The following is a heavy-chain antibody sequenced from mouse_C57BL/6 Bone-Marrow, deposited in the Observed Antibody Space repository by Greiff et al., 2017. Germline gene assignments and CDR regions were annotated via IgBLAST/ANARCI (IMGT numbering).Heavy chain of an antibody. V-gene: IGHV1-72*01. CDR2: SDPNSGGT. J-gene: IGHJ3*01. CDR3: ARASAYYSNYGFAN. D-gene: IGHD2-5*01. Sequence: QVQLQQPGAELVKPGASVKLSCKASGYTFTSYWMHWVKQRPGRGLEWIGRSDPNSGGTKYNEKFKSKATVTVDKPSSTAYMQLSSLTSEDSAVYYCARASAYYSNYGFANWGQGTLVAVSA. CDR1: GYTFTSYW.